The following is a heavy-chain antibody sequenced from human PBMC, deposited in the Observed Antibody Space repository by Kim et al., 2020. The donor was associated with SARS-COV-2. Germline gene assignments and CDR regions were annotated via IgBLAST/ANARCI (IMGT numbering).Heavy chain of an antibody. CDR3: ATDRAPYVAAAGTPRDYYYGMDV. D-gene: IGHD6-13*01. CDR2: FDPEDGET. CDR1: GYTLTELS. Sequence: ASVKVSCKVSGYTLTELSMHWVRQAPGKGLEWMGGFDPEDGETIYAQKFQGRVTMTEDTSTDTAYMELSSLRSEDTAVYYCATDRAPYVAAAGTPRDYYYGMDVWGQGTTVTVSS. J-gene: IGHJ6*02. V-gene: IGHV1-24*01.